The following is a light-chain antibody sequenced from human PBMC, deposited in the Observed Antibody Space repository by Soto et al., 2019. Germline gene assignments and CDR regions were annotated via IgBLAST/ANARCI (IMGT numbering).Light chain of an antibody. CDR3: QQYDNWPPWT. Sequence: EIVMTQSPATLSVSPGERATLSCRASQSVNKNLAWYQQKPGQAPRLLIYGASTRATDIPARFSGSGSGTEFSLTISSLQSEDFAVYFCQQYDNWPPWTFGQGTKVEIK. CDR1: QSVNKN. J-gene: IGKJ1*01. V-gene: IGKV3-15*01. CDR2: GAS.